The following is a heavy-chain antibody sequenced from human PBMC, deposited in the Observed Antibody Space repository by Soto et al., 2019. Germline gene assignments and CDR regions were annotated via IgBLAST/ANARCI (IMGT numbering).Heavy chain of an antibody. V-gene: IGHV4-59*01. J-gene: IGHJ4*02. CDR2: IYYTGST. D-gene: IGHD2-15*01. Sequence: PSETLSLTCTVSGGSISSYYWSWIRQPPGKGLEWIGYIYYTGSTNYNPSLKSRVTMSLDTSKKQFSLKLSSVTAADTAVYYCARASRGYSNDYWGQGTLVTVSS. CDR1: GGSISSYY. CDR3: ARASRGYSNDY.